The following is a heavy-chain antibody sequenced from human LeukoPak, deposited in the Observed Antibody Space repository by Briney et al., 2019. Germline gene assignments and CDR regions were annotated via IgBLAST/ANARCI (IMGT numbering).Heavy chain of an antibody. CDR3: AKAPTLEWLLSHFDY. CDR2: ISSSGSTI. CDR1: GFTFSDYY. Sequence: GGSLRLSCAASGFTFSDYYMSWIRQAPGKGLEWVSYISSSGSTIYYADSVKGRFTISRDNSKNTLYLQMNSLRAEDTAVYYCAKAPTLEWLLSHFDYWGQGTLVTVSS. J-gene: IGHJ4*02. V-gene: IGHV3-11*01. D-gene: IGHD3-3*01.